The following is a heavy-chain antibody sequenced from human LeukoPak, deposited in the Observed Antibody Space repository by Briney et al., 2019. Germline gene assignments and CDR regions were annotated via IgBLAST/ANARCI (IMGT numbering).Heavy chain of an antibody. J-gene: IGHJ4*02. Sequence: GESLKISCKGSGYSFTSYWIGWVRQMPGKGLEWMGIIYPDDSDTRHSPSFQGQVPNSADNPIHTHYLQWSRPKAAHPAMDYCARMGADYDILTGYDYWGQGTLATVSS. CDR2: IYPDDSDT. CDR1: GYSFTSYW. V-gene: IGHV5-51*04. D-gene: IGHD3-9*01. CDR3: ARMGADYDILTGYDY.